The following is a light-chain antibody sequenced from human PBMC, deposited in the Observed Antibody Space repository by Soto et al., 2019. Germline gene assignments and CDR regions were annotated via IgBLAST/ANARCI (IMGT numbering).Light chain of an antibody. Sequence: IQLNQNTSPLSASVGDRVAITCLASQSISTYLNWYQQKPGKAPKVLIYAASNLQSGVPPRFSGSGSGTDFTLTISSLQPEDVATYFCQQSYRTPITFGQGTRLEI. CDR2: AAS. CDR1: QSISTY. V-gene: IGKV1-39*01. CDR3: QQSYRTPIT. J-gene: IGKJ5*01.